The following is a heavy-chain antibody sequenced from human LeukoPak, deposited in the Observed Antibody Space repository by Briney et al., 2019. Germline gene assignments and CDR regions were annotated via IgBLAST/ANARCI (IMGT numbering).Heavy chain of an antibody. Sequence: SETLSLTCTVSGVSISSSSYYWGWLRQPPGKGLEWIGSIYYSGSTYYHPSLKSRVTISVDTSKNQFSLKLSSVTAADTAVYYCAREVAAAWYYYYMDVWGKGTTVTVSS. CDR2: IYYSGST. CDR1: GVSISSSSYY. J-gene: IGHJ6*03. CDR3: AREVAAAWYYYYMDV. V-gene: IGHV4-39*07. D-gene: IGHD6-13*01.